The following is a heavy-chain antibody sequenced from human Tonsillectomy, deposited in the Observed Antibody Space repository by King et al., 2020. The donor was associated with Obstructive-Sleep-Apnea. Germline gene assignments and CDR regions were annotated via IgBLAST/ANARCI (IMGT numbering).Heavy chain of an antibody. CDR1: GGSISSSSW. Sequence: VQLQESGPGLVKPSGTLSLTCAVSGGSISSSSWWSWVRQPPGKGLEWIGEIYHSGRTNYNPSLKSRVPISVDKSKKQVFLKLSSLTAAGTAVYYCARGSSGWNSDAFDIWGQGTMVTVSS. CDR3: ARGSSGWNSDAFDI. J-gene: IGHJ3*02. CDR2: IYHSGRT. D-gene: IGHD6-19*01. V-gene: IGHV4-4*02.